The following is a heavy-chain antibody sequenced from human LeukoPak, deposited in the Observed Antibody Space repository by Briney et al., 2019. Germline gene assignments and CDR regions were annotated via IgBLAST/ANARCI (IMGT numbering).Heavy chain of an antibody. CDR3: AKDHTWYNSGWYGGYFDY. CDR2: ISWNSGSI. D-gene: IGHD6-19*01. Sequence: GGSLRLSCAASGFSFGDYAMHWVRQAPGKGLEWVSGISWNSGSIGYADSVKGRFTISRDNAKNSLYLRMNSLRAEDMALYYCAKDHTWYNSGWYGGYFDYWGQGTLVTVSS. J-gene: IGHJ4*02. CDR1: GFSFGDYA. V-gene: IGHV3-9*03.